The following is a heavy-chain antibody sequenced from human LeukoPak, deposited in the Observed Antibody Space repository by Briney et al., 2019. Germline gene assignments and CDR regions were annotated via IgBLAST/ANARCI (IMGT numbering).Heavy chain of an antibody. J-gene: IGHJ6*02. V-gene: IGHV1-2*02. CDR1: GYTFTGYY. CDR3: ARVAPYYYGMDV. CDR2: INPNSGGT. Sequence: ASVKVSCKASGYTFTGYYMHWVRQAPGQGLEWMGWINPNSGGTNYAQKFQGRVTMTRDTSISTAYMELSRLRSDDTAEYYCARVAPYYYGMDVWGQGTTVTVSS.